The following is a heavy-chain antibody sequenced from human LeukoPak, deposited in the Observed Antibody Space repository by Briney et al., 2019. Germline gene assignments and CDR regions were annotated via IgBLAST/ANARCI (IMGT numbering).Heavy chain of an antibody. CDR1: GGTFSSYA. Sequence: GASVNVSCKASGGTFSSYAISWVRQAPGQGLEWMGGIIPIFGTANYAQKFQGRVTITADESTSTAYMELSSLRSEDTAVYYCAREEQLGEFDYWGQGTLVTVSS. J-gene: IGHJ4*02. CDR3: AREEQLGEFDY. D-gene: IGHD6-6*01. V-gene: IGHV1-69*13. CDR2: IIPIFGTA.